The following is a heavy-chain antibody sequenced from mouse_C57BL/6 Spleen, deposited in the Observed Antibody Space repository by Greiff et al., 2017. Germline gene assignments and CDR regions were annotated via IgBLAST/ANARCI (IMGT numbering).Heavy chain of an antibody. D-gene: IGHD1-1*01. V-gene: IGHV1-59*01. CDR1: GYTFTSYW. CDR3: ARRVSSISFDY. CDR2: IDPSDSYT. J-gene: IGHJ2*01. Sequence: QVQLQQPGAELVRPGTSVKLSCKASGYTFTSYWMHWVKQRPGQGLEWIGVIDPSDSYTNYNQKFKGKATLTVDTSSSTAYMQLSSLTSEDSAVYYCARRVSSISFDYWGKGTTLTVSS.